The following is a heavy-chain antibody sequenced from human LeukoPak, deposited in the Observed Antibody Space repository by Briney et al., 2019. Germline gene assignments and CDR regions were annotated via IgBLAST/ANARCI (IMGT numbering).Heavy chain of an antibody. CDR3: ARFPAKKAD. CDR1: NGSISPYY. CDR2: IYHSGNT. D-gene: IGHD4/OR15-4a*01. J-gene: IGHJ4*02. V-gene: IGHV4-59*01. Sequence: SETLSLTCTVSNGSISPYYWRWIRQPPGKGLEWIGYIYHSGNTNYNPSLSSRVTISVDTSKNQFSLELTPVTAADTAVYFCARFPAKKADWGQGTLVTVSS.